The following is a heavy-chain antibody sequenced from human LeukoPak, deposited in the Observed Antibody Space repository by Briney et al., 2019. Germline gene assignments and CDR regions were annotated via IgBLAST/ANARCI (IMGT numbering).Heavy chain of an antibody. J-gene: IGHJ4*02. Sequence: SETLSLTCTVSGGSISSYYWSWIRQPPGKGLEWIGYIYYSGSTNYNPSLKSRVTISVDTSKNQFSLRLSSVTAADTAVYYCARDPSGYFNYWGQGTLATVSS. D-gene: IGHD3-22*01. CDR2: IYYSGST. CDR1: GGSISSYY. CDR3: ARDPSGYFNY. V-gene: IGHV4-59*01.